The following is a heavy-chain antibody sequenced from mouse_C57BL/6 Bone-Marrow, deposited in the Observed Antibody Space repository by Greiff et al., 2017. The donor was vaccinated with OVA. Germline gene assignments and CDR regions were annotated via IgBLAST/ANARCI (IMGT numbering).Heavy chain of an antibody. CDR3: ARREYDYDWFAY. CDR2: IYPSDSET. CDR1: GYTFTSYW. V-gene: IGHV1-61*01. Sequence: VQLQQSGAELVRPGSSVKLSCNASGYTFTSYWMDWVKQRPGQGLEWIGNIYPSDSETHYNQKFKDKATLTVDKSSSTAYMQLSSLTSEDSAVYYCARREYDYDWFAYWGQGTLVTVSA. J-gene: IGHJ3*01. D-gene: IGHD2-4*01.